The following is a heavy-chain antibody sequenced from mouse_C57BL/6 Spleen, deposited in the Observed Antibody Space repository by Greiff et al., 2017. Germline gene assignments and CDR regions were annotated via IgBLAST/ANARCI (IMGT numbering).Heavy chain of an antibody. CDR3: ARNYYGSSPSWFAY. CDR2: IYPGSGNT. V-gene: IGHV1-76*01. D-gene: IGHD1-1*01. Sequence: VKLSCKASGYTFTDYYINWVKQRPGQGLEWIARIYPGSGNTYYNEKFKGKATLTAEKSSSTAYMQLSSLTSEDSAVYFCARNYYGSSPSWFAYWGQGTLVTVSA. J-gene: IGHJ3*01. CDR1: GYTFTDYY.